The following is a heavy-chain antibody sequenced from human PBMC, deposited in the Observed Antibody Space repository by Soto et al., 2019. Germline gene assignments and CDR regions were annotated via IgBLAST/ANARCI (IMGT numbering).Heavy chain of an antibody. V-gene: IGHV4-30-2*01. CDR1: GGSISSGGYS. Sequence: SETLSLTCAVSGGSISSGGYSWSWIRQPPGKGLEWIGYIYHSGSTYYNPSLKSRVTISVDRSKNQFSLKLSSVTAADTAVYYCARGLFGGSGSYYMSFGYWGQGTLVTVSS. J-gene: IGHJ4*02. CDR3: ARGLFGGSGSYYMSFGY. D-gene: IGHD3-10*01. CDR2: IYHSGST.